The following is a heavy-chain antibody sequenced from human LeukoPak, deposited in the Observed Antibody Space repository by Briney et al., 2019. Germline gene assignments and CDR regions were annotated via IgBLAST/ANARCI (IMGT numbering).Heavy chain of an antibody. J-gene: IGHJ4*02. Sequence: GGSLRLSCAASGVTFSSYGMHWVRQAPGKGLEWVAVISNDGSNKHYADSVKGRFTISRDNSKNTLYLQMNSLRAEDTAVYYCAKDLTGVNYCLDQWGQGTLISVSS. D-gene: IGHD1-7*01. CDR1: GVTFSSYG. CDR3: AKDLTGVNYCLDQ. CDR2: ISNDGSNK. V-gene: IGHV3-30*18.